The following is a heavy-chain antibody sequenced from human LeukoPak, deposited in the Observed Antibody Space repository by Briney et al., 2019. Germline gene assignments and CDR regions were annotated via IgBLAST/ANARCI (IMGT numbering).Heavy chain of an antibody. CDR3: ARYLVRGQTFDY. J-gene: IGHJ4*02. CDR2: IKGDGSDT. CDR1: GFTFSDSW. Sequence: GGSLRLSCGTSGFTFSDSWMSWFRQAPGQGLEWVASIKGDGSDTYYLDSVRGRFTISRDNAEDSLYLQMDGLRAEDTAVFYCARYLVRGQTFDYWGQGTLVTVSS. D-gene: IGHD6-6*01. V-gene: IGHV3-7*01.